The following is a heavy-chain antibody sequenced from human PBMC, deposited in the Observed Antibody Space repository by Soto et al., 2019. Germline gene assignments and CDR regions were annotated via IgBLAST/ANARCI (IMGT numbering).Heavy chain of an antibody. D-gene: IGHD3-10*01. J-gene: IGHJ4*02. CDR2: IYYSGST. Sequence: SETLSLTCTVSGGSVSSGSYYWSWIRQPPGKGLEWIGYIYYSGSTNYNPSLKSRVTIAVDTSKNQFSLKLSSVTAADTAVYDCARLYGAMVRGVIDYWGQGTLVTVSS. CDR3: ARLYGAMVRGVIDY. V-gene: IGHV4-61*01. CDR1: GGSVSSGSYY.